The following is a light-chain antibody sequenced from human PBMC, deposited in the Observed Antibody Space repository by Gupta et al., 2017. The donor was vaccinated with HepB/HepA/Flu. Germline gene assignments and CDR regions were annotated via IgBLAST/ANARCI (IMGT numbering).Light chain of an antibody. J-gene: IGKJ2*01. CDR1: QSVSSSN. CDR3: QQYGSSPGYT. CDR2: GAS. V-gene: IGKV3-20*01. Sequence: EIVLTQSPDTLSLSPGERATVSCRASQSVSSSNLAWYQQKPGQAPRLLIYGASSRATGIPDRFSGSGSGTDFTLTISRLEPEDFAVYYCQQYGSSPGYTFGQGTKLEIK.